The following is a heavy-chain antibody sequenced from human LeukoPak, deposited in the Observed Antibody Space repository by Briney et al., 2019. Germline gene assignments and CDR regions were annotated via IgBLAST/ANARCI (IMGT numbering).Heavy chain of an antibody. CDR1: GGSFSGYY. V-gene: IGHV4-34*01. J-gene: IGHJ4*02. CDR2: INHSGST. D-gene: IGHD1-26*01. Sequence: PSETLSLTCAVYGGSFSGYYWSWIRQPPGKGLEWIGEINHSGSTNYNPSLMSRVTISVDTSKNQFSLKLSSVTAADTAVYYCARRRIGVMWVYYFDYWGQGTLVTVSS. CDR3: ARRRIGVMWVYYFDY.